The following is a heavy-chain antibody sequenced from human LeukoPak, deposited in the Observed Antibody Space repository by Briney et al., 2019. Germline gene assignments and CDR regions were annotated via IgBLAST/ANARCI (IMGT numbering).Heavy chain of an antibody. Sequence: SETLSLTRAVSVGCMGDHYWSWIRQPPGMTLEGIGYIYATGSTNYNPSLKSRVTISVDTSQNHFSLRLRSMTAADTAIYYCARHLRRDYPDSGSSQYFHYIDVWGKGTMVTVSS. J-gene: IGHJ6*03. D-gene: IGHD3-10*01. CDR3: ARHLRRDYPDSGSSQYFHYIDV. V-gene: IGHV4-4*09. CDR1: VGCMGDHY. CDR2: IYATGST.